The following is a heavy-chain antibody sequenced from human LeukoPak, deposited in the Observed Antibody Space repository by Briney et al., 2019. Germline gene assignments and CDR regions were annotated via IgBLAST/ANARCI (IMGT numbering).Heavy chain of an antibody. CDR2: ISGSGGST. J-gene: IGHJ4*02. CDR3: AKVSPSSGWLGDY. CDR1: GFTFSSYW. D-gene: IGHD6-19*01. V-gene: IGHV3-23*01. Sequence: PGGSLRLSCAASGFTFSSYWMNWVRQAPGKGLEWVSGISGSGGSTYYADSVKGRSTISRDNSKNTVYLQMNSLRAEDTAVYYCAKVSPSSGWLGDYWGQGTLVTVSS.